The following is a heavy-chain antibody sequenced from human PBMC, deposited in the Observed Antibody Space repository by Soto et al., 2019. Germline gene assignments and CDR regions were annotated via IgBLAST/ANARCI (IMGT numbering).Heavy chain of an antibody. V-gene: IGHV3-30*04. CDR2: VSHDGRNT. CDR3: AKGGRQWLVTSDFNY. CDR1: GFXFSSYA. D-gene: IGHD6-19*01. Sequence: PGGSLRLSCAASGFXFSSYAMHWVRQAPGKGLEWVAVVSHDGRNTHYADSVKGRFTISRDSSKNTVSLEMTSLRAEDTAVYYCAKGGRQWLVTSDFNYWGQGALVTVSS. J-gene: IGHJ4*02.